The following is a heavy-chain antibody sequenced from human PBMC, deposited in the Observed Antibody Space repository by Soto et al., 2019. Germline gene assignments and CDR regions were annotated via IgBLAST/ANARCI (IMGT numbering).Heavy chain of an antibody. CDR1: GFTFSIYS. Sequence: WGSLRLACAASGFTFSIYSMNWVRQAPGKGLEWVSSISSSSSYIYYADSVKGRFTISRDNAKNSLYLQMNSLRAEDTAVYYFAREAHRLGYSTVVAMDFWGKGTTVPVS. CDR2: ISSSSSYI. J-gene: IGHJ6*03. CDR3: AREAHRLGYSTVVAMDF. D-gene: IGHD2-15*01. V-gene: IGHV3-21*01.